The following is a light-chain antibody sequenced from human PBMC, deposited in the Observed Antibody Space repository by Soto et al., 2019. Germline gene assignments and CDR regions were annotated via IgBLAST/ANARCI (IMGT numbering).Light chain of an antibody. CDR2: DVT. V-gene: IGLV2-23*02. J-gene: IGLJ1*01. CDR1: SSDVENYKL. Sequence: QSALNQPASVSGSPGQSVTISCTATSSDVENYKLVSWYQQHPGKAPKLIIYDVTKRPSGVSNRFSGSKSANTASLTISGLQPEDEAYYYCCSSVGSYVFGTGTKLTVL. CDR3: CSSVGSYV.